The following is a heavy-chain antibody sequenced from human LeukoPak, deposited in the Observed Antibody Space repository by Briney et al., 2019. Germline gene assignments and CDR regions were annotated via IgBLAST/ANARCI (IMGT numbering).Heavy chain of an antibody. CDR2: IYYNGIT. CDR3: ARQPTVKRGAVASNFDY. J-gene: IGHJ4*02. CDR1: SGPMHSHY. D-gene: IGHD6-19*01. Sequence: SETLSLTCTVSSGPMHSHYWAWIRQPPGQGLEWIASIYYNGITYYNASLESRVTMSVDTSRNQFSLRLSSVSAADTSVYYCARQPTVKRGAVASNFDYWGQGTLVTVSS. V-gene: IGHV4-39*01.